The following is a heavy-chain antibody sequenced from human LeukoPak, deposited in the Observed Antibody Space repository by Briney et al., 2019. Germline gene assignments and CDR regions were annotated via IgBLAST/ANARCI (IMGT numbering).Heavy chain of an antibody. Sequence: ASVKVSCKASGYTFTGYYMHWVRQAPGQGLEWMGWINPNSGGTNYAQKFQGRVTMTRDTSISTAYIDLSRLRPYATAVCFCARDLRGITGTTGGDDYWGQGTLVTVSS. J-gene: IGHJ4*02. CDR2: INPNSGGT. CDR3: ARDLRGITGTTGGDDY. D-gene: IGHD1-20*01. CDR1: GYTFTGYY. V-gene: IGHV1-2*02.